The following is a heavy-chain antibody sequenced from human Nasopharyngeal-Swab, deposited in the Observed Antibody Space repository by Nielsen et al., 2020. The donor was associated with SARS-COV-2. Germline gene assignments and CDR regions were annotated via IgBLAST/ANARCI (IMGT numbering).Heavy chain of an antibody. J-gene: IGHJ6*03. V-gene: IGHV4-59*01. CDR3: ARVFWFPYYMDV. D-gene: IGHD3-3*01. CDR2: IYYSGST. Sequence: RQAPGKGLEWSGYIYYSGSTNYNPSLKSRVTISVDTSKNQFSLKLSSVTAADTAVYYCARVFWFPYYMDVWGKGTTVTVSS.